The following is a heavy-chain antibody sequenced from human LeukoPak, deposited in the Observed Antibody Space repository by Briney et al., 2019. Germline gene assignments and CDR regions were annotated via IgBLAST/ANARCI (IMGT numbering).Heavy chain of an antibody. CDR2: ISYDGSNK. CDR3: ARALDYYDSSGYYGY. V-gene: IGHV3-30-3*01. Sequence: PGGSLRLSCVASGLTFSSHAMHWVRQAPGKGLEWVAVISYDGSNKYYADSVKGRFTISRDNSKNTLYLQMNSLRAEDTAVYYCARALDYYDSSGYYGYWGQGTLVTVSS. J-gene: IGHJ4*02. CDR1: GLTFSSHA. D-gene: IGHD3-22*01.